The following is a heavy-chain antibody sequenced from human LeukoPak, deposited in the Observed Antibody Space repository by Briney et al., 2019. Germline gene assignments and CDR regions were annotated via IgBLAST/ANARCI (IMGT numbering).Heavy chain of an antibody. Sequence: ASVKVSCKASGYTFTSYAMNWVRQAPGQGLEWMGWINTNTGNPTYAQGFTGRFVFSLDTSVSTAYLQISSLKAEDTAVYYCARDYRVATIWYYYYYMDVWGKGTTVTVSS. CDR1: GYTFTSYA. CDR2: INTNTGNP. V-gene: IGHV7-4-1*02. J-gene: IGHJ6*03. CDR3: ARDYRVATIWYYYYYMDV. D-gene: IGHD5-12*01.